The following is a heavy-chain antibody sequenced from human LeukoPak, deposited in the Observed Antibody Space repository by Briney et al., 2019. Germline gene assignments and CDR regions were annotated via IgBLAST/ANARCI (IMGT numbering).Heavy chain of an antibody. CDR1: GGSISSYY. D-gene: IGHD6-6*01. Sequence: PSETLSLTCTVSGGSISSYYWSWIRQPPGKGLEWIGYIYYSGSTNYNPSLKSRVTISVDTSKNQFSLKLSSVTAADTAVYYCARVLAARAHFDYWGQGTLVTVSS. CDR2: IYYSGST. V-gene: IGHV4-59*01. CDR3: ARVLAARAHFDY. J-gene: IGHJ4*02.